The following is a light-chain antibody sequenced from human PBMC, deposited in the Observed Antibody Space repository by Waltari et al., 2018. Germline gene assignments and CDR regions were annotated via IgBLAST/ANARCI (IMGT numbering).Light chain of an antibody. CDR2: LNS. V-gene: IGKV2-28*01. Sequence: DIALTQSPPSLSVTPGDPAPIPCGSSLSLVNKSVRNYLDWYLQRPGQAPQLLIYLNSNRASGVPDRFSVSGSGTDFTLNISRVEAEDVGVYYCMQDLKIPRTFGQGTKLEIK. CDR3: MQDLKIPRT. CDR1: LSLVNKSVRNY. J-gene: IGKJ2*01.